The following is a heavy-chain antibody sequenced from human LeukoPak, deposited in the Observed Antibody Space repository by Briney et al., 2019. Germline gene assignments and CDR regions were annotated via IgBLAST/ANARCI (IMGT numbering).Heavy chain of an antibody. CDR3: ATVALADFVY. V-gene: IGHV1-24*01. J-gene: IGHJ4*02. CDR1: GYTLTELS. CDR2: SDPEDGEI. D-gene: IGHD6-19*01. Sequence: ASVKVPCKVSGYTLTELSMHWVRQAPGKGLEWMGGSDPEDGEIIYGQRFQGRVTMTEDTSTDTAYMELSSLRSEDTAVYYCATVALADFVYWGQGTLVTVSS.